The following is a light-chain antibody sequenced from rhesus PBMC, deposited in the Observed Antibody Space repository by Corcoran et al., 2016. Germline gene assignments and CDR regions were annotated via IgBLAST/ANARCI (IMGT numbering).Light chain of an antibody. CDR3: GSYRTRGTYI. CDR1: SGDIGDYNG. Sequence: QSALTQPPSLSKSLGQSVTISCTGTSGDIGDYNGVSWYQQRPGTAPRLLIHEVTKRPLGVSDRFSGSRSGNTASLTISGLQAEDEADYFGGSYRTRGTYIFGSGTRLTVL. V-gene: IGLV2-38*01. CDR2: EVT. J-gene: IGLJ1*01.